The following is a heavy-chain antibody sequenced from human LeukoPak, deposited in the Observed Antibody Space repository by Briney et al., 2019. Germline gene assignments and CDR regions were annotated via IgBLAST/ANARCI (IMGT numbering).Heavy chain of an antibody. D-gene: IGHD7-27*01. CDR3: ARVTGDTAFDI. J-gene: IGHJ3*02. V-gene: IGHV4-61*01. CDR2: IYYSGST. Sequence: SETLSLTCTVSGGSISSSSYYWSWMRQPPGKGLEWIGYIYYSGSTNYNPSLKSRVTISVDTSKNQFSLKLSSVTAADTAVYYCARVTGDTAFDIWGQGTRDTVSS. CDR1: GGSISSSSYY.